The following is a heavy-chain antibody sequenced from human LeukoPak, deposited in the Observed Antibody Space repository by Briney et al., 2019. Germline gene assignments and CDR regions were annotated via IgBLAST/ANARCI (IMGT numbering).Heavy chain of an antibody. V-gene: IGHV3-23*01. D-gene: IGHD1/OR15-1a*01. CDR3: AKYNGQLLEQWYYDY. CDR2: IDKNDATT. CDR1: GFTFSNYA. Sequence: PEGSLRLSCAASGFTFSNYAMSWVRQAPGKGLEWVSSIDKNDATTNYADSVRGRFTISRDNSKNTLHLQMSSLRAEDTAVYYCAKYNGQLLEQWYYDYWGQGTLVTVSS. J-gene: IGHJ4*02.